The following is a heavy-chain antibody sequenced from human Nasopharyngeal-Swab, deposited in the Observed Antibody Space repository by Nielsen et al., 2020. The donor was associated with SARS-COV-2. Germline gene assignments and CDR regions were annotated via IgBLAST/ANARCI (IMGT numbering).Heavy chain of an antibody. CDR3: AGVLFTYFDY. Sequence: SETLSLTCAVYGGSLSGYYWSWIRQHPGKGLEWIGYIYYSGSTYYNPSLKSRVTISVDTSKNQFSLKLSSVTAADTAVYYCAGVLFTYFDYWGQGTLVTVSS. CDR2: IYYSGST. V-gene: IGHV4-31*11. D-gene: IGHD2/OR15-2a*01. J-gene: IGHJ4*02. CDR1: GGSLSGYY.